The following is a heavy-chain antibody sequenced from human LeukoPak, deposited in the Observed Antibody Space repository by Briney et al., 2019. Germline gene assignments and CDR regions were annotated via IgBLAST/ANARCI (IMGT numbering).Heavy chain of an antibody. D-gene: IGHD3-10*01. CDR2: IYYSGSA. CDR3: ARDSGDIRWFGESALYYYYYYYMDV. CDR1: GGSISSYY. Sequence: SETLSLTCTVSGGSISSYYWGWIRQPPGKGLEWIGSIYYSGSAYYNPSLKSRVTISVDTSKNQFSLKLSSVTAADTAVYYCARDSGDIRWFGESALYYYYYYYMDVWGKGTTVTVSS. V-gene: IGHV4-39*07. J-gene: IGHJ6*03.